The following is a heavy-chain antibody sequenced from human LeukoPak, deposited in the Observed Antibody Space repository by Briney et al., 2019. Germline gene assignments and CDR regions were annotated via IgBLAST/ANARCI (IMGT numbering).Heavy chain of an antibody. CDR2: ISYDGSNK. CDR1: GFTFSSYA. CDR3: ARDTEVWFGELSHFDY. J-gene: IGHJ4*02. D-gene: IGHD3-10*01. V-gene: IGHV3-30-3*01. Sequence: GGSLRLSCAASGFTFSSYAMHWVRQAPGKGLEWVAVISYDGSNKYYADSVKGRFTISRDNSKNTLYLQMNSLRAEDTAVYYCARDTEVWFGELSHFDYWGQGTLVTVSS.